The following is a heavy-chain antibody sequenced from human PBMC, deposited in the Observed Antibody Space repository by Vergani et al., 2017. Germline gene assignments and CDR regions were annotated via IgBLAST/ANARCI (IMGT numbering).Heavy chain of an antibody. D-gene: IGHD5-12*01. Sequence: EVQLLESGGDLVQPGGSLRLSCAASGFTFNHYAMNWVRQAPGKGLEWVSGISGSGGSTYYAGSLKGRFTISRDSSKNTLYLQMNSLSAGDTAVYYCAKANPRNSGYDYLYYYHAMDVWGQGTTVTVSS. CDR2: ISGSGGST. V-gene: IGHV3-23*01. J-gene: IGHJ6*02. CDR1: GFTFNHYA. CDR3: AKANPRNSGYDYLYYYHAMDV.